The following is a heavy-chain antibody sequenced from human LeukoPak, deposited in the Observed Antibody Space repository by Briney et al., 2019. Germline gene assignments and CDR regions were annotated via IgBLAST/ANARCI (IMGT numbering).Heavy chain of an antibody. J-gene: IGHJ5*02. CDR2: GSESGGA. CDR1: GGSLNGHY. Sequence: SETLSLTCAVYGGSLNGHYWSWIRQPPGKGLEWIGEGSESGGAKFNPSLKSRVTISADTSKNQFSLKLNSVTAADTAVYYCAKNGQSGFSFDPWGQGTLVTVSS. D-gene: IGHD3-3*01. CDR3: AKNGQSGFSFDP. V-gene: IGHV4-34*01.